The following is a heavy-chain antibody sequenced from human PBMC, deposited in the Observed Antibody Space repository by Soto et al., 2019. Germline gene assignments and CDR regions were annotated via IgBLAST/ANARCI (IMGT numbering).Heavy chain of an antibody. CDR3: ARNRIAAAGKINWFDP. CDR2: IYYSGST. J-gene: IGHJ5*02. D-gene: IGHD6-13*01. V-gene: IGHV4-30-4*01. Sequence: SETLSLTCTVSGGSISSGDYYWSWIRQPPGKGLEWIGYIYYSGSTYYNPSLESRVTISVDTSKYQFSLKLSSVTAADTAVYYCARNRIAAAGKINWFDPWSQGTLVTVSS. CDR1: GGSISSGDYY.